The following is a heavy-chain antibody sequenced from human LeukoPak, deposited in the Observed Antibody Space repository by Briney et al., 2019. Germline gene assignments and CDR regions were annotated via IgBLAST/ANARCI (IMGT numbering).Heavy chain of an antibody. CDR3: AKVKGTGTTRIDY. D-gene: IGHD1-1*01. V-gene: IGHV3-7*01. CDR1: GLFFSTNW. CDR2: IKPDGRDK. J-gene: IGHJ4*02. Sequence: PGGSLRLSCAASGLFFSTNWMSWVRQAPGKGLEWVATIKPDGRDKYYADSVKGRFTISRDNSKNTLYLQMNSLRAEDTAVYYCAKVKGTGTTRIDYWGQGTLVTVSS.